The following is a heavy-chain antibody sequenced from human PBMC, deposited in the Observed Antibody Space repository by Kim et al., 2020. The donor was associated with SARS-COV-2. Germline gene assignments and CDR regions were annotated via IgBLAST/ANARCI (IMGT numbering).Heavy chain of an antibody. CDR3: ARRRWGDPTRIAAACTPRIQYCYYFYGMDV. J-gene: IGHJ6*02. CDR1: GYTFTSYY. Sequence: ASVKVSCKASGYTFTSYYMHWVRQAPGQGLEWMGIINPSGGSTSYAQKFQGRVTMTRDTSTSTVYMELSSLSSEDTAVYYCARRRWGDPTRIAAACTPRIQYCYYFYGMDVWGQGTTVTVSS. D-gene: IGHD6-13*01. V-gene: IGHV1-46*01. CDR2: INPSGGST.